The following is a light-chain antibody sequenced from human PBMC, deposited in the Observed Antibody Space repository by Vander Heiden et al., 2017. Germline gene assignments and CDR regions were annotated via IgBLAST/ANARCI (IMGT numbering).Light chain of an antibody. CDR3: QQEDYSPIT. J-gene: IGKJ4*01. Sequence: EIVLTQSPGTLSLSPGESATLSCRASQSISSTSLAWYQQKPGRAPRLLIYAASSRATGIPDRFSGSGSGTDFTLTISRLEPEDFAVYYCQQEDYSPITFGGGTKVEIK. CDR1: QSISSTS. V-gene: IGKV3-20*01. CDR2: AAS.